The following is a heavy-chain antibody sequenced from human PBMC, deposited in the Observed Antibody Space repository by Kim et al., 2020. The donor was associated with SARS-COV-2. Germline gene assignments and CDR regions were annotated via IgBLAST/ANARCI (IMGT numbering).Heavy chain of an antibody. J-gene: IGHJ5*02. CDR3: ARFYSGYSSSWYNTNWFDP. V-gene: IGHV4-34*01. D-gene: IGHD6-13*01. CDR2: INHSGST. CDR1: GGSFSGYY. Sequence: SETLSLTCAVYGGSFSGYYWSWIRQPPGKGLEWIGEINHSGSTNYNPSLKSRVTISVDTSKNQFSLKLSSVTAADTAVYYCARFYSGYSSSWYNTNWFDP.